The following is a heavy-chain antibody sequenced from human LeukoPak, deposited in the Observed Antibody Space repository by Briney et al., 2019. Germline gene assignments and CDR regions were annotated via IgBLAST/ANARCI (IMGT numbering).Heavy chain of an antibody. J-gene: IGHJ4*02. Sequence: SQTLSLTCALSGDSVSASSTAWNWIRQSPSRGLEWLGRTYYTSKWYNDYAVSVKSRITINPDTSKNQFSLQLNSVTPEDTAVYYCVRGTRSAFDRWGQGTLVTVSS. V-gene: IGHV6-1*01. D-gene: IGHD2-2*01. CDR3: VRGTRSAFDR. CDR1: GDSVSASSTA. CDR2: TYYTSKWYN.